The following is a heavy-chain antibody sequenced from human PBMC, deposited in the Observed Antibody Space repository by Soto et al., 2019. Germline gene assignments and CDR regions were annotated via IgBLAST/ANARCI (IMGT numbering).Heavy chain of an antibody. J-gene: IGHJ1*01. V-gene: IGHV3-9*01. CDR1: GFTFEDNA. CDR2: INWNSGSI. Sequence: EVQLVESGGGLVQPGRSLRLSCAASGFTFEDNALHWFRQVPGKGLEWVSGINWNSGSIGYADSVKGRFAISRDNAKNSLHLQMNSLRAEDTAFYYCVKDESINWYSGHFRHWGQGTLVTVSS. CDR3: VKDESINWYSGHFRH. D-gene: IGHD6-13*01.